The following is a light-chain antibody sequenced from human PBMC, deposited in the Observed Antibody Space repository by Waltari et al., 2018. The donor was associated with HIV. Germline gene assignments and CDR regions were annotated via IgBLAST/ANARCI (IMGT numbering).Light chain of an antibody. V-gene: IGLV3-21*02. Sequence: SDALTQPPSVSVAPGQTATVTCEGNNIGSQKVHWYHLRPGQGPILVVYEDSDRPSGIPERFSGSKSGSTATLTISRVEDGDEADYFCQVWDSSNDQYVFGTGTQVTVL. CDR2: EDS. CDR3: QVWDSSNDQYV. CDR1: NIGSQK. J-gene: IGLJ1*01.